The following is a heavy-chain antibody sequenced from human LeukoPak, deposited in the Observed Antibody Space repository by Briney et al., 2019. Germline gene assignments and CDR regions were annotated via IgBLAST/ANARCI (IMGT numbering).Heavy chain of an antibody. Sequence: ASVKVSCKASGYTFTGYYMHWVRQAPGQGLEWMGWISAYNGNTNYAQKLQGRVTMTTDTSTSTAYMELRSLRSDDTAVYYCARAGYYDSSGYYYGDAFDIWGQGTMVTVSS. CDR3: ARAGYYDSSGYYYGDAFDI. CDR1: GYTFTGYY. J-gene: IGHJ3*02. V-gene: IGHV1-18*04. CDR2: ISAYNGNT. D-gene: IGHD3-22*01.